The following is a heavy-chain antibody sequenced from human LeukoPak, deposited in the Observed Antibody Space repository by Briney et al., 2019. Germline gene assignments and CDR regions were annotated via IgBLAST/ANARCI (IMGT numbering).Heavy chain of an antibody. J-gene: IGHJ6*02. CDR2: ISGSGGST. V-gene: IGHV3-23*01. D-gene: IGHD5-12*01. CDR1: GFTFDDYT. CDR3: ANWGKYSGYDFLYYGMDV. Sequence: GGSLRLSCAASGFTFDDYTMHWVRQAPGKGLEWVSAISGSGGSTYYADSVKGRFTISRDNSKNTLYLQMNSLRAEDTAVYYCANWGKYSGYDFLYYGMDVWGQGTTVTVSS.